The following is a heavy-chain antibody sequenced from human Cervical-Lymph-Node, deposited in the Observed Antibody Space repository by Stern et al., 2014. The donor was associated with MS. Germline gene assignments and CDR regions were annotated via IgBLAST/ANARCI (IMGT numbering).Heavy chain of an antibody. D-gene: IGHD4-17*01. CDR1: GGTFSNYA. CDR3: ASPLTATSVPFGYYGMDV. J-gene: IGHJ6*02. Sequence: QVQLVQSGAEVKKPGSSVKVSCKASGGTFSNYAPSWVRQAPGQGLEWMGGIAPLLGKPNYAQKFQDRVTITADESTSTAYMDLSSLRSEDTAVYYCASPLTATSVPFGYYGMDVWGQGTTVTVS. V-gene: IGHV1-69*01. CDR2: IAPLLGKP.